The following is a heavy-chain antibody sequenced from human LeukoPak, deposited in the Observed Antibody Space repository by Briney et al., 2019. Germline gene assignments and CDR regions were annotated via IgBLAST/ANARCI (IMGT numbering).Heavy chain of an antibody. CDR1: GGSISSGDYY. J-gene: IGHJ4*02. Sequence: PSETLSLTCTVSGGSISSGDYYWSWIRQPPGKGLEWIGYIYYSGSTYYNPSLKSRVTISVDTSKNQFSLKLSSVTAADTAVYYCARDCGGDCYSEGDYFDYWGQGTLVTVSS. D-gene: IGHD2-21*02. V-gene: IGHV4-30-4*01. CDR3: ARDCGGDCYSEGDYFDY. CDR2: IYYSGST.